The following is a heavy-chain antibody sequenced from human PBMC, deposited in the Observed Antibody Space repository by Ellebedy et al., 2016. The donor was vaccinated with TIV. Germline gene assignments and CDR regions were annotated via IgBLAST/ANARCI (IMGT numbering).Heavy chain of an antibody. V-gene: IGHV3-23*01. CDR3: AKCPGGSPYYFDH. Sequence: PGGSLRLSCAAPGFSLANSAMNWFPQASGQGLEWFPGFSDVGDTFYADSMKGRFTISTDNSKNTVYLQMDSLRAEDTAVYDCAKCPGGSPYYFDHWGQGTLVAVSS. D-gene: IGHD4-23*01. CDR1: GFSLANSA. CDR2: FSDVGDT. J-gene: IGHJ4*02.